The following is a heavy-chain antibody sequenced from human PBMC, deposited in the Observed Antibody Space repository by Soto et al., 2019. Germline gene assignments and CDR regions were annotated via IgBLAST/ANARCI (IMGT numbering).Heavy chain of an antibody. J-gene: IGHJ3*02. Sequence: EVQLVESGGGLLQPGRSLRLSCAASGFTFDDYAMHWVRQAPGKGLEWVSSISWNSGSIYHADSVRGRFTISRDNAKDSLFLQMNSLRPEDTAFYYCAFSSASPRALDIWGQGTMVTVSS. CDR2: ISWNSGSI. V-gene: IGHV3-9*01. CDR3: AFSSASPRALDI. CDR1: GFTFDDYA.